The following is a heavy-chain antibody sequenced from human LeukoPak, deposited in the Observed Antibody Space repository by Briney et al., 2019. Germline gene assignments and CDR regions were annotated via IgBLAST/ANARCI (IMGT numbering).Heavy chain of an antibody. V-gene: IGHV3-23*01. J-gene: IGHJ4*02. Sequence: GGPLRLSCAASGFTFSSYAMCWVRQAPGKGLEWVSAISGSGGSTYYADSVKGRFTISRDNSKNTLYLQMNSLRAEDTAVYYCAKGCGGDCYGLGNYWGQGTLVTVSS. CDR2: ISGSGGST. D-gene: IGHD2-21*02. CDR3: AKGCGGDCYGLGNY. CDR1: GFTFSSYA.